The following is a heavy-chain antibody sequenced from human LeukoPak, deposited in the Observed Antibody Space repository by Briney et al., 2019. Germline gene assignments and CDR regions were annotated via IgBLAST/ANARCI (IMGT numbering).Heavy chain of an antibody. J-gene: IGHJ4*02. V-gene: IGHV5-10-1*01. Sequence: GESLRISCKGSGYSFTSYWISWVRQMPGKGLEWMGRIDPSDSYTNYSPSFRGHVTISTDKSISTAYLQWSSLKASDTAMYYCASYGSGVAFDYWGQGTLVTVSS. D-gene: IGHD3-10*01. CDR3: ASYGSGVAFDY. CDR1: GYSFTSYW. CDR2: IDPSDSYT.